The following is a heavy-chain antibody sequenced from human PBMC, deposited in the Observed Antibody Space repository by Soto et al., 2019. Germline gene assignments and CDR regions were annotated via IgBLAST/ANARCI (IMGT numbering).Heavy chain of an antibody. CDR2: ISCYNGDT. Sequence: QVQVVQSGGEVKKPGASVMVSCRASGYTFNRHGISWVRQAPGQGLEWMGWISCYNGDTHYAQKLQGRVTMTRDTSASTVYMELRSLRSDDTAVYYCARDPSNTSCYKIYLDYWGQGTLVTVST. CDR3: ARDPSNTSCYKIYLDY. CDR1: GYTFNRHG. V-gene: IGHV1-18*01. D-gene: IGHD2-2*02. J-gene: IGHJ4*02.